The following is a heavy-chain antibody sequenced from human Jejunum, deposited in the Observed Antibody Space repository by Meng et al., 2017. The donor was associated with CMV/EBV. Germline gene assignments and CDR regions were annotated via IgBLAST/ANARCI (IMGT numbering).Heavy chain of an antibody. J-gene: IGHJ4*02. CDR1: SYMLTRFG. Sequence: TSYMLTRFGASWVRHVPGQGLEWVGWISGYNGNTHYAESLQGRVTMTTDTSTNTAYMELTSLRSDDTAVYYCARDVSSSIPIGVDYWGQGTLVTVSS. V-gene: IGHV1-18*01. D-gene: IGHD3-16*01. CDR3: ARDVSSSIPIGVDY. CDR2: ISGYNGNT.